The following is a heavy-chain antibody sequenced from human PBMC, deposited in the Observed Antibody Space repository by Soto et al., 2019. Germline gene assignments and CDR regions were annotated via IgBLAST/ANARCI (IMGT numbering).Heavy chain of an antibody. CDR1: GGSITSGSYY. D-gene: IGHD6-13*01. V-gene: IGHV4-39*02. J-gene: IGHJ3*01. Sequence: QLQLQESGPGLVKPSETLSLTCTVSGGSITSGSYYWGWIRQPPGKGLQWIGSVYYSGSTYYNPSLRSRVTISVDTSNNRFSLRLSAVTAADTAVYYCARPVGVEQQLVHDAFDLWGQGTMVAVSS. CDR3: ARPVGVEQQLVHDAFDL. CDR2: VYYSGST.